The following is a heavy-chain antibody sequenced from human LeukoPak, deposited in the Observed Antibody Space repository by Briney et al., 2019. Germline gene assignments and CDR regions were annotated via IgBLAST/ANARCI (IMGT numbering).Heavy chain of an antibody. Sequence: GGSLRLSCVASGFTFSSYGMHWVRQAPGKGLEWVSFIRYDGSNKYYADSVKGRLTISRDNSKNTLYLQMNSLRAEDTAVYYCAKDLSGWAYYYYYMDVWGKGTTVTISS. CDR1: GFTFSSYG. CDR3: AKDLSGWAYYYYYMDV. D-gene: IGHD6-25*01. V-gene: IGHV3-30*02. CDR2: IRYDGSNK. J-gene: IGHJ6*03.